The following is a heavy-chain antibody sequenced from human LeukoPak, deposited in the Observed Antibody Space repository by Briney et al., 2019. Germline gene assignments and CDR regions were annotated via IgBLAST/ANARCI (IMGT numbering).Heavy chain of an antibody. CDR2: IFSGGNT. J-gene: IGHJ4*02. Sequence: SETMSLTCTVSGASISSSRSFWGWIRQPPGKGLEWIVSIFSGGNTYYNPSLNSRVSISIDTSKNQFSLRLSSVTAADTAFYFRARPQLGSSAGYVDYWGQGILVTVSS. CDR3: ARPQLGSSAGYVDY. D-gene: IGHD3-9*01. V-gene: IGHV4-39*01. CDR1: GASISSSRSF.